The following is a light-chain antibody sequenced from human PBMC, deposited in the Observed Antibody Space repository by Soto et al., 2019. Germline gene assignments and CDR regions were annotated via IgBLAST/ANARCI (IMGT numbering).Light chain of an antibody. CDR1: SSDVGSYKL. J-gene: IGLJ2*01. V-gene: IGLV2-23*01. Sequence: QSVLTQPASVSGSPGQSITISCTGTSSDVGSYKLVSWYQQHPGKAPKLMIYEGSKRPSGVSNRFSGSKSGNTASLTISGLQADYEADYYCCSYAGSNTYVVFGGGTKLTVL. CDR2: EGS. CDR3: CSYAGSNTYVV.